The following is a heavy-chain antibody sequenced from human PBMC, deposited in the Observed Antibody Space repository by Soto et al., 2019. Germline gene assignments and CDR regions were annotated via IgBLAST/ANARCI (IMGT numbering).Heavy chain of an antibody. CDR1: GFTFRDYT. Sequence: GGSLRLSCVASGFTFRDYTMNWVRQVPGKGLEWISSISGGSKYIYYAESMKGRVTISRDNANNSLYLEMNSLRAEDTAVYYCASHLGKHLGCFDFCGPGPMVTVYS. CDR2: ISGGSKYI. CDR3: ASHLGKHLGCFDF. J-gene: IGHJ4*02. V-gene: IGHV3-21*01. D-gene: IGHD6-19*01.